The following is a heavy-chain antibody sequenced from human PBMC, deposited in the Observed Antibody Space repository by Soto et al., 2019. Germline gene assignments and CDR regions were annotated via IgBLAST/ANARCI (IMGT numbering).Heavy chain of an antibody. J-gene: IGHJ4*02. V-gene: IGHV1-2*02. D-gene: IGHD3-9*01. CDR3: ARGFDDILTGYYFYFDY. CDR1: GYTFTGYY. CDR2: INPNSGGT. Sequence: ASVKVSCKASGYTFTGYYMHWVRQAPGQGLEWMGWINPNSGGTNYAQKFQGRVTMTRNTSISTAYMELSSLRSEDTAVYYCARGFDDILTGYYFYFDYWGQGTLVTVSS.